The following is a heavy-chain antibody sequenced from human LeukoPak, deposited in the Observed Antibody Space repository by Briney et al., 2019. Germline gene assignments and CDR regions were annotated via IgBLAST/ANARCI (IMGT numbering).Heavy chain of an antibody. CDR3: ARASSGWEHYGMDV. V-gene: IGHV3-53*04. CDR2: IYSGGST. D-gene: IGHD6-19*01. Sequence: PGGSLRLSCAASGFTVSSNYMSWVRQAPGKGLEWVSVIYSGGSTYYADSVKGRFTISRHNSKNTLYLQMNSLRAEDTAVYYCARASSGWEHYGMDVWGQGTTVTVSS. J-gene: IGHJ6*02. CDR1: GFTVSSNY.